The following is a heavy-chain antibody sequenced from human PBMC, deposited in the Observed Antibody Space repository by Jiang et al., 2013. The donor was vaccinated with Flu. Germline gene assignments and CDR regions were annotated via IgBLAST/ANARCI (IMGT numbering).Heavy chain of an antibody. CDR2: ISGSNGDT. D-gene: IGHD6-13*01. CDR1: GYTFTSYN. Sequence: SGAEVKKPGASAKLSCRTSGYTFTSYNINWVRQAPGQGLEWLGWISGSNGDTDFVQKLQGRVTMTTDTSTAAGTSTSTAYLELRSLTSDDTAVYYCARERRERLVPFDYWGQGTLVTVSS. V-gene: IGHV1-18*04. J-gene: IGHJ4*02. CDR3: ARERRERLVPFDY.